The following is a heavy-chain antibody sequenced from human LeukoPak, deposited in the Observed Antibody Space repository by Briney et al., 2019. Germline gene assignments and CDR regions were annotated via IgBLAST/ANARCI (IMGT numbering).Heavy chain of an antibody. V-gene: IGHV3-7*01. Sequence: GGSLRLSCAASGFSFSDHYMDWVRQAPGKGLEWVANIKQDGSEKYYVDSVKGRFTISRDNAKNSLYLQMNSLRAEDTAVYYCAREILGQIDYWGQGTRVTVSS. CDR1: GFSFSDHY. J-gene: IGHJ4*02. D-gene: IGHD2/OR15-2a*01. CDR3: AREILGQIDY. CDR2: IKQDGSEK.